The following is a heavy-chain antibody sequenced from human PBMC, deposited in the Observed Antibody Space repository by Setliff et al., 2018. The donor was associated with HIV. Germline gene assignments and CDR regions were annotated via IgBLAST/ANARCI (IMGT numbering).Heavy chain of an antibody. V-gene: IGHV4-39*01. Sequence: NPSETLSLTCSVSGGSISSSNYYWGWIRQPPGKGLEWIGNIYYSGSTYYNPSLKSRVTISVDTSKNQFSLKLSSVTAADTAVYYCARGHDNKYYYFYYMDVWGKGTTVTVSS. CDR3: ARGHDNKYYYFYYMDV. D-gene: IGHD5-12*01. CDR1: GGSISSSNYY. J-gene: IGHJ6*03. CDR2: IYYSGST.